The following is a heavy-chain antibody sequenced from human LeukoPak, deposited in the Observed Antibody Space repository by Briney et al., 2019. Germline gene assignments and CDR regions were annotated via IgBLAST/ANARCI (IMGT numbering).Heavy chain of an antibody. V-gene: IGHV3-30*01. CDR3: ARVFADYGLLIFRC. J-gene: IGHJ1*01. Sequence: GRSLTLSCAASGFTFSSYFMHWVRQAPGKGLEWVALISSDGSKKDYADSVKGRFTISGDNARNTLYFQMNSLTTEDTAMYYCARVFADYGLLIFRCWGQGTQVAVSS. CDR2: ISSDGSKK. D-gene: IGHD3-10*01. CDR1: GFTFSSYF.